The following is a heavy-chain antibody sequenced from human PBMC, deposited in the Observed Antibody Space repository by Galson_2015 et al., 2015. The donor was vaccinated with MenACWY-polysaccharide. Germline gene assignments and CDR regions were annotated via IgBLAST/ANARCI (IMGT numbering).Heavy chain of an antibody. CDR3: AIEGGGRAGSGYFDP. CDR2: MSHDGDSK. CDR1: AFTLHRHI. V-gene: IGHV3-30*03. Sequence: SLRLSCADSAFTLHRHIIHWVRQAPGKGLEWVAAMSHDGDSKYYTDSAKGRFTISRDSSNNVVHLQMDSLRPEDTAVYYCAIEGGGRAGSGYFDPWGQGALVAVSS. D-gene: IGHD3-10*01. J-gene: IGHJ4*02.